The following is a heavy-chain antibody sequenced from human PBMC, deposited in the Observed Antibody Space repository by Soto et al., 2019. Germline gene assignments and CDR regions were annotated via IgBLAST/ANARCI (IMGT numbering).Heavy chain of an antibody. CDR3: TGEVASGY. Sequence: QVQLEESGGGVLQSGRSLRLSCAVSGFTVSSYGMHWVRQAPGKGLEWVAVISRDGRTTFYADSVKGRFTISKDNSRNTLFLEMNSLRDDDMAVYYCTGEVASGYWGQGTLVTVSS. J-gene: IGHJ4*02. V-gene: IGHV3-30*03. CDR1: GFTVSSYG. D-gene: IGHD2-8*02. CDR2: ISRDGRTT.